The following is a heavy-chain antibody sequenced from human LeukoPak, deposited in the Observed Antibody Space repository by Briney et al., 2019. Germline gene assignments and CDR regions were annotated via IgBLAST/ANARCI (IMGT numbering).Heavy chain of an antibody. CDR2: INHSRST. CDR1: GGSFSGYY. J-gene: IGHJ5*02. Sequence: ATLSLTCAVYGGSFSGYYWSWIRQPPGKGLERIWEINHSRSTNYNPSLKSLVTISVDTSKNQFSLKLSSVTAADTAVYYCARPYYYDSRIDPWGQGILVTVSS. CDR3: ARPYYYDSRIDP. D-gene: IGHD3-22*01. V-gene: IGHV4-34*01.